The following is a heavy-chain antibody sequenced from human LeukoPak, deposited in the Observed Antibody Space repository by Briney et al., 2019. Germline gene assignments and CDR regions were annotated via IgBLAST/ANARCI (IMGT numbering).Heavy chain of an antibody. Sequence: GGSLRLSCAASGFTFSTYPMHWVRQAPGKGLEWVAFIRYDGSNKYYADSVKGRFTISRDNSKNTLYLQMNSLRAEDTAVYYCAKKDGSGSYYYYYMDVWGKGTTVTISS. CDR3: AKKDGSGSYYYYYMDV. D-gene: IGHD3-10*01. J-gene: IGHJ6*03. V-gene: IGHV3-30*02. CDR1: GFTFSTYP. CDR2: IRYDGSNK.